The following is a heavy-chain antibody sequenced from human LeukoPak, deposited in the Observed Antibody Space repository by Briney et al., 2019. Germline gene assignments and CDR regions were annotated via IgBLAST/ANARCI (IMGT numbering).Heavy chain of an antibody. CDR1: GGSISSYY. Sequence: SETLSLTCTVSGGSISSYYWSWIRQPPRKGLEWIGYIYYSGSTNYNPSLKSRVTISVDTSKNQFSLKLSSVTAADTAVYYCARHPRSLNGDYLFDYWGQGTLVTVSS. D-gene: IGHD4-17*01. CDR2: IYYSGST. V-gene: IGHV4-59*08. J-gene: IGHJ4*02. CDR3: ARHPRSLNGDYLFDY.